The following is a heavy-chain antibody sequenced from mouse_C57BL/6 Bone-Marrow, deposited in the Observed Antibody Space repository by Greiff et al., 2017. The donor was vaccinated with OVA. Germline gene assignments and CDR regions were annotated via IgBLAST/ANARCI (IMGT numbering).Heavy chain of an antibody. D-gene: IGHD2-3*01. CDR3: AREMGWLLSWFAY. J-gene: IGHJ3*01. CDR2: IDPSDSYT. Sequence: QVQLQQPGAELVMPGASVKLSCKASGYTFTSYWMHWVKQRPGQGLEWIGEIDPSDSYTNYNQKFKGKSTLTVDKSSSTAYMQLSSLTSEDAAVDYCAREMGWLLSWFAYWGQGTLVTVSA. CDR1: GYTFTSYW. V-gene: IGHV1-69*01.